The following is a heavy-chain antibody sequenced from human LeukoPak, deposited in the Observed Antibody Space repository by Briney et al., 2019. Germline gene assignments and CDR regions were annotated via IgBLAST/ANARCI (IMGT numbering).Heavy chain of an antibody. CDR2: IRSKAYGETT. V-gene: IGHV3-49*04. D-gene: IGHD6-19*01. CDR1: GFTFGEYA. CDR3: AREGGLYYSAWRAGDY. J-gene: IGHJ4*02. Sequence: GGSLRLSCTSSGFTFGEYALTWVRQAPGRGLEWVGFIRSKAYGETTEYAASVKGRFTISRDESKNIAYLHMNSLRTEDTAVYYCAREGGLYYSAWRAGDYWGQGTLVTVST.